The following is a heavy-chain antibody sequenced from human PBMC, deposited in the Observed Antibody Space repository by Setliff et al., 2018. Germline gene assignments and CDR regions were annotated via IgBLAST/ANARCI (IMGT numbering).Heavy chain of an antibody. CDR1: GGTFSDYY. J-gene: IGHJ4*02. D-gene: IGHD6-6*01. V-gene: IGHV4-34*01. CDR2: INHRGGT. Sequence: SETLSLTCAAYGGTFSDYYWTWIRQAPGKGLEWVGEINHRGGTNYNPSLKSRVSISVDSSRDQFSLKLISMTAADTAVYYCARGRNIAARLLDSWGQGTLVTVSS. CDR3: ARGRNIAARLLDS.